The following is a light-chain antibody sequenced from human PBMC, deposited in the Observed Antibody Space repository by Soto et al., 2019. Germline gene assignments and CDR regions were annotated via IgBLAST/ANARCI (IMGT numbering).Light chain of an antibody. CDR3: QQSYTSPLT. CDR1: QSISTH. Sequence: DIQMTQSPSSLSASVGDRVTITCRASQSISTHLNWYQQKPGKAPGLLIYAASTLQSGVPSRFTGSGSGTDFTLTISSLQPEDFATYFCQQSYTSPLTFGGGTKVDIK. J-gene: IGKJ4*01. CDR2: AAS. V-gene: IGKV1-39*01.